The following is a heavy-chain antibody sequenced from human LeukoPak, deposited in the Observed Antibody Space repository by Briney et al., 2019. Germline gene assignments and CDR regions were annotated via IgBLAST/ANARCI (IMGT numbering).Heavy chain of an antibody. J-gene: IGHJ4*02. CDR3: AKPHFCY. CDR2: INSSGSTI. CDR1: AFTFSDNY. Sequence: AGGSLTLSCAASAFTFSDNYLRWLRQAPGEGREWGSYINSSGSTIYYADYVKGRFTISTANTKNKLYLQMHRLRGNAMAVYECAKPHFCYWGQGTLVTGSS. V-gene: IGHV3-11*04.